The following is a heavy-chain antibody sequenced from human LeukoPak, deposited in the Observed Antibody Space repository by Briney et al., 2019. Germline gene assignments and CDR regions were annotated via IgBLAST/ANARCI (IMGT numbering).Heavy chain of an antibody. CDR3: AREMKGYCSGGCCRLFQH. CDR1: GFTFSSYW. Sequence: PGGSLRLSCAASGFTFSSYWMSWVRQAPGKGLEWVANIKQDGSEKYYVDSVKGRFTISRDNAKNSLYLQMNSLRAEDTAVYYCAREMKGYCSGGCCRLFQHWGQGTLVTVSS. CDR2: IKQDGSEK. J-gene: IGHJ1*01. D-gene: IGHD2-15*01. V-gene: IGHV3-7*01.